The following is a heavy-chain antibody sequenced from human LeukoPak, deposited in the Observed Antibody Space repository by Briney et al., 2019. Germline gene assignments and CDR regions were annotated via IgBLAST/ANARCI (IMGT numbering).Heavy chain of an antibody. J-gene: IGHJ4*02. CDR2: ISYDGSNK. CDR1: GFTFSSYA. Sequence: PGRSLRLSCAASGFTFSSYAMHWVRQAPGKGLEWVAVISYDGSNKYYADSVKGRFTISRDNSKNTLYLQMNSLRAEDTAVYYCARDLRSSGSPDYWGQGTLVTVSS. V-gene: IGHV3-30-3*01. CDR3: ARDLRSSGSPDY. D-gene: IGHD3-22*01.